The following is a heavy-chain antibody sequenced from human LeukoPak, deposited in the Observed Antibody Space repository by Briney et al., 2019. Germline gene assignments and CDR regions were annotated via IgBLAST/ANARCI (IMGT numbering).Heavy chain of an antibody. CDR3: ARDPSYSSSFGY. D-gene: IGHD6-13*01. Sequence: ASVKVSCKASGYTFTSYGISWVRQAPGQGLEWMGWISAYNGNTNYAQKLQGRVTMTTDTSTSTAYMELSSLRSEDTAVYYRARDPSYSSSFGYWGQGTLVTVSS. J-gene: IGHJ4*02. V-gene: IGHV1-18*01. CDR1: GYTFTSYG. CDR2: ISAYNGNT.